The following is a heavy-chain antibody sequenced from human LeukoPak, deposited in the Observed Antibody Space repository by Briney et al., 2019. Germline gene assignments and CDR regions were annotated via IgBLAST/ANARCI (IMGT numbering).Heavy chain of an antibody. CDR1: GFTVSSNH. J-gene: IGHJ4*02. D-gene: IGHD6-19*01. CDR3: MGSGSGWYGDY. Sequence: PGGSLRLSCAASGFTVSSNHNHMSWVRQAPGKGLEYVSAISSNGGSTYHADSVKGRFTISRDNSKNTVYLQMSSLRVEDTAVYYCMGSGSGWYGDYWGQGTLVTVSS. V-gene: IGHV3-64D*09. CDR2: ISSNGGST.